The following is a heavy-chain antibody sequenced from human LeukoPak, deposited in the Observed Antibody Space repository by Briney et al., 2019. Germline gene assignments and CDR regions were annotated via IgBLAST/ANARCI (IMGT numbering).Heavy chain of an antibody. V-gene: IGHV3-23*01. CDR3: AKDLRHDSGWYFDY. CDR2: LSGSGITT. D-gene: IGHD6-19*01. Sequence: GGSLRLSCAASGFTFSNSAMSWVRRAPGKGLEWVSTLSGSGITTYYADSVKGRFTISRDNSKHTLYLQMNSLRAEDTAVYYCAKDLRHDSGWYFDYWGQGTLVTVSS. J-gene: IGHJ4*02. CDR1: GFTFSNSA.